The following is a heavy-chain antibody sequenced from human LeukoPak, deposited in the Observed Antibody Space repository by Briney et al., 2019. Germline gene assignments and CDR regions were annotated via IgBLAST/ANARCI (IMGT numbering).Heavy chain of an antibody. CDR3: AKDLGIAVAGTRAYYYYYDMDV. CDR1: GFTFSSYG. V-gene: IGHV3-30*18. D-gene: IGHD6-19*01. Sequence: GGSLRLSCAASGFTFSSYGMHWVRQAPGKGLEWVAVISYDGSNKYYADSVKGRFTISRDNSKNTLYLQMNSLRAEDTAVYYCAKDLGIAVAGTRAYYYYYDMDVWGKGTTVTVSS. CDR2: ISYDGSNK. J-gene: IGHJ6*04.